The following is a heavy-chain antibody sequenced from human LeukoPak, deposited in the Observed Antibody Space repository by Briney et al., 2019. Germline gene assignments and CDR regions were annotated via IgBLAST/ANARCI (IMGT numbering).Heavy chain of an antibody. J-gene: IGHJ5*02. CDR1: GGSISSYY. CDR2: IYYSGST. V-gene: IGHV4-59*01. D-gene: IGHD2-15*01. CDR3: AREVAWFDP. Sequence: SETLSLTCTVSGGSISSYYWSWIRQPPGKGLEWIGYIYYSGSTNYNPSLKSRVTISVDTSKNQFSLKLSSVTAADTAVYYCAREVAWFDPWGQGTLVAVSS.